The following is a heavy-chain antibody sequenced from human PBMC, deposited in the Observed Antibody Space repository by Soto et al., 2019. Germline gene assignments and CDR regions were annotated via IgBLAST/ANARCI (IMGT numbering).Heavy chain of an antibody. CDR2: ISTIFGTA. CDR3: ASLVPLVTAATAYFDY. D-gene: IGHD2-15*01. J-gene: IGHJ4*02. Sequence: QVQLVQSGAEVKKPGSSVKVSCKASGGTFSSYAISWVRQAPGQVLEWMGGISTIFGTANYAQKFQGKVTITADESTSTVYRELSSLRSEDTAVYYCASLVPLVTAATAYFDYLGQGTLVTVSS. CDR1: GGTFSSYA. V-gene: IGHV1-69*01.